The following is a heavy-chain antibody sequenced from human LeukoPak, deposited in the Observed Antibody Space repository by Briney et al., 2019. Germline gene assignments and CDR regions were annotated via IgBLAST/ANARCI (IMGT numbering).Heavy chain of an antibody. J-gene: IGHJ6*03. CDR3: ARHVGFYDSSGYSWGYYYYMDG. D-gene: IGHD3-22*01. CDR1: GGSISSYY. CDR2: IYTSGST. Sequence: RPSETLSLTCTVSGGSISSYYWSWIRQPPGKGLEWIGYIYTSGSTNYKPSLKSRVTISIDTSTNQFSLQLSSVTAADTAVYYCARHVGFYDSSGYSWGYYYYMDGWGKGTTVTVSS. V-gene: IGHV4-4*09.